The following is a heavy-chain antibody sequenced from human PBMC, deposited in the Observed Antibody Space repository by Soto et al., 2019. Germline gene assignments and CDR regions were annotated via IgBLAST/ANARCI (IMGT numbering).Heavy chain of an antibody. V-gene: IGHV4-31*03. Sequence: SETLSLTSTVSGFYISSGGYYWSWIRQHPGKGLEWIGYIYYSGSTYYNPSLKSRVTISVDTSKNQFSLKLSSVTAADTAVYYCASTSIANYYYYMDVWGKGTTVTVSS. CDR2: IYYSGST. CDR3: ASTSIANYYYYMDV. CDR1: GFYISSGGYY. D-gene: IGHD6-6*01. J-gene: IGHJ6*03.